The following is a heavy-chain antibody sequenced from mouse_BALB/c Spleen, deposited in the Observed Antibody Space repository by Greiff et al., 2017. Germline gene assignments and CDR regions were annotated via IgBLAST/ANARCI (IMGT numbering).Heavy chain of an antibody. Sequence: QVQLQQSGPGLVQPSQCLSFSCTVSGFSLTSYGVHWVRQSPGQGLEWLGVIWRGGSTDYNAAVISRLSISKDNSKSQVFFKMNSLQADDTAIYYCARNRPLMTTDYAMDYWGQGTSVTVSS. D-gene: IGHD2-4*01. CDR2: IWRGGST. CDR1: GFSLTSYG. V-gene: IGHV2-4-1*01. CDR3: ARNRPLMTTDYAMDY. J-gene: IGHJ4*01.